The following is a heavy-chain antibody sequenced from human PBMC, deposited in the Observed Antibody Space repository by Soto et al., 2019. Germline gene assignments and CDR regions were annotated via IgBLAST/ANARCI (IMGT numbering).Heavy chain of an antibody. CDR2: ISGGGGST. D-gene: IGHD3-22*01. J-gene: IGHJ4*02. Sequence: PGGSLRLSCAASGFTFSSYAMSWVRQAPGKGPEWVSAISGGGGSTYYADSVKGRFTISRDNSKNTLYLQMNSLRAEDTAVYFCAKDLSGWEWPFDYWGQGTLVTVSS. V-gene: IGHV3-23*01. CDR1: GFTFSSYA. CDR3: AKDLSGWEWPFDY.